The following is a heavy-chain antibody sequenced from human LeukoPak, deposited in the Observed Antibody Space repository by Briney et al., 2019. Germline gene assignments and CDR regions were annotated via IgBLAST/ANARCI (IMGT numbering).Heavy chain of an antibody. J-gene: IGHJ6*02. Sequence: GGSLRLSCAASGFTFSSYAMHWVRQAPGKGLEWVAVISYDGSNKYYADSVKGRFTISRDNSKNTLYLQMNSLRAEDTAVYYCATQDIVVVPAAIDYYYYGMDVWGQGTTVTVSS. CDR3: ATQDIVVVPAAIDYYYYGMDV. CDR1: GFTFSSYA. D-gene: IGHD2-2*01. CDR2: ISYDGSNK. V-gene: IGHV3-30*03.